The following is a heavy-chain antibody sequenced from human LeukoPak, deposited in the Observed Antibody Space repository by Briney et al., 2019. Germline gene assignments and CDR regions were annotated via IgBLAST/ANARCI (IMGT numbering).Heavy chain of an antibody. CDR3: VKGGYCSGGSCPAAVIDY. CDR1: GFTFSSYA. Sequence: GGSLRLSCSASGFTFSSYAMHWVRQAPGKGLEYVSAISSNGGSTYYADSVKGRFTISRDNSKNTLYLQMSSLRAEDTAVYYCVKGGYCSGGSCPAAVIDYWGQGTLVTVSS. D-gene: IGHD2-15*01. J-gene: IGHJ4*02. V-gene: IGHV3-64D*06. CDR2: ISSNGGST.